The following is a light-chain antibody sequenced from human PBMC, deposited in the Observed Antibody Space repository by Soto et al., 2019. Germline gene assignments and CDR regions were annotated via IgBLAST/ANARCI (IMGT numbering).Light chain of an antibody. Sequence: QSALTQPASVSGSPGQSITISCTGTSSDVGRFNFVSWYQQHPGKAPKVLINEVSKRPSGVSNRFSGSKSGNTAFLTISGLQAEDEADYYCCSDAGSGIYVFGTGTKLTV. CDR1: SSDVGRFNF. CDR2: EVS. J-gene: IGLJ1*01. CDR3: CSDAGSGIYV. V-gene: IGLV2-23*02.